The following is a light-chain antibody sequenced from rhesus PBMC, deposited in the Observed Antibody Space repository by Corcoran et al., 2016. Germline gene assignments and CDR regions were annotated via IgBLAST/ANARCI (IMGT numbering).Light chain of an antibody. CDR3: QHYYSIPWT. CDR1: QGITND. J-gene: IGKJ1*01. Sequence: DIQMTQSPSSLSASVGDRVTITCRASQGITNDLAWYQQKPGETPKLLIYEASSLQSGIPSRFSGSGSGTDFTLTISSLQSEDFATYYCQHYYSIPWTFGQGTKVEIK. V-gene: IGKV1-25*01. CDR2: EAS.